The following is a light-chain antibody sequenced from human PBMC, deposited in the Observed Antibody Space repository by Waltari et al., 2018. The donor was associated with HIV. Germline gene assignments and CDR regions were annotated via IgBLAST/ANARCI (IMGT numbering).Light chain of an antibody. CDR3: GTWDTSLNAGV. CDR2: DNH. Sequence: QSVLTQPPAVSAAPGQKVAIACSGTTSNTGNNFVCWYQKLQGTAPKLLIFDNHKRPSGVSDRFSASKSGTSATLAITGLHTGDEAEYYCGTWDTSLNAGVFGGGTKVSVL. CDR1: TSNTGNNF. J-gene: IGLJ2*01. V-gene: IGLV1-51*01.